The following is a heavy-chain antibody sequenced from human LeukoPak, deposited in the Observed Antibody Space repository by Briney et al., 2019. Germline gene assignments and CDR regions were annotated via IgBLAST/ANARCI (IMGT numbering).Heavy chain of an antibody. Sequence: GGSLRLSCAASGFTFSSYAMSWVRQAPGKGLEWVSAISGSGGSTYYADSVKGRFTISRDNSKNTLYLQMNSLRAEDTAVYYCARSSGYDLSCDYWGQGTLVTVSS. CDR2: ISGSGGST. V-gene: IGHV3-23*01. J-gene: IGHJ4*02. D-gene: IGHD5-12*01. CDR1: GFTFSSYA. CDR3: ARSSGYDLSCDY.